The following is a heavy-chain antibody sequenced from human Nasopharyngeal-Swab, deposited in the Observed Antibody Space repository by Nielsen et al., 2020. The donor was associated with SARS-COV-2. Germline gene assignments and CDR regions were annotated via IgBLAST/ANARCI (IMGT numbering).Heavy chain of an antibody. D-gene: IGHD6-19*01. Sequence: ASVKVSCKTSGYTFTHFAMHWVRQAPGQRLEWMGWINTGNGNTEYSQRFQGRVAITRDTSASTAYMELSSLRSEDTAVYYCASGYSSGWPTSDAFDYWGQGSLVSVSS. V-gene: IGHV1-3*04. CDR3: ASGYSSGWPTSDAFDY. J-gene: IGHJ4*02. CDR1: GYTFTHFA. CDR2: INTGNGNT.